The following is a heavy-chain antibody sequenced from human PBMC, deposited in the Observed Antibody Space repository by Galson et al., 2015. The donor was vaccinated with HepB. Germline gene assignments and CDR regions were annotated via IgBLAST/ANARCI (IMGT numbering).Heavy chain of an antibody. D-gene: IGHD5-24*01. J-gene: IGHJ4*02. V-gene: IGHV3-33*01. Sequence: SLRLSCAASGFTFSSYGMHWVRQAPGKGLEWVAVIWYDGSNKYYADSVKGRFTISRDNSKNTLYLQMNSLRAEDTAVYYCARDAGYNEYYFDYWGQGTLVTVSS. CDR1: GFTFSSYG. CDR3: ARDAGYNEYYFDY. CDR2: IWYDGSNK.